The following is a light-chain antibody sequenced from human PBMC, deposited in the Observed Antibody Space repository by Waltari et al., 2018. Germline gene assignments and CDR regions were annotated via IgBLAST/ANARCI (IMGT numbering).Light chain of an antibody. Sequence: HSALTQPASMSGSPGQSITISCTGTGSDVGGYNFVSWYQQHPGKAPKLMIFDVSQRPSGVASRFAGSKSGNAASLTIAGLRAEDGADYDCTSYTGGNTLIFGGGTKLTVL. J-gene: IGLJ2*01. CDR2: DVS. V-gene: IGLV2-14*01. CDR3: TSYTGGNTLI. CDR1: GSDVGGYNF.